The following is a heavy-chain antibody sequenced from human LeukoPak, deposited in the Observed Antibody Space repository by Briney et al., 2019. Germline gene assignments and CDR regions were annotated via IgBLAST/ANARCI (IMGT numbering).Heavy chain of an antibody. CDR1: GGSISSGSYY. J-gene: IGHJ6*02. Sequence: SQTLSLTRTVSGGSISSGSYYWSWIRQPAGKGLEWIGRIYTYGSTNYNPSLKSRVTISVDTSKNQFSLKLSSVTAADTAVYYCAIQATAAEVYGMDVWSQGTTVTVSS. D-gene: IGHD1-14*01. CDR2: IYTYGST. CDR3: AIQATAAEVYGMDV. V-gene: IGHV4-61*02.